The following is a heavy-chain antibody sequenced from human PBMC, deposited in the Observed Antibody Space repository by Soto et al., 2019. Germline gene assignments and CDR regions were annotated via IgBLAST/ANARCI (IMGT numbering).Heavy chain of an antibody. CDR3: AALENKGDWLDP. D-gene: IGHD3-16*01. Sequence: TLSLTCAVSGGSISSGDYSWSWIRQPPGKGLEWIGYIYHSGSTYYNPSLKSRVTISVDRSKNQFSLKLSSVTAADTAMYYCAALENKGDWLDPWGQGTLVTVSS. V-gene: IGHV4-30-2*01. CDR1: GGSISSGDYS. J-gene: IGHJ5*02. CDR2: IYHSGST.